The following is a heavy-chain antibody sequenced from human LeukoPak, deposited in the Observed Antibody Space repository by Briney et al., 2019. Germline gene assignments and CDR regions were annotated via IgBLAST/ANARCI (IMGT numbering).Heavy chain of an antibody. V-gene: IGHV5-51*01. CDR1: GYRFTSHW. CDR3: ARLRSGYFDY. D-gene: IGHD2-15*01. CDR2: IYPGDSDT. J-gene: IGHJ4*02. Sequence: GESLKISCKGSGYRFTSHWIGWVRPMPGKGLEWMGIIYPGDSDTRYSPSFHGQVTISADKSIRTAYLQWSSLKASDTAMYYCARLRSGYFDYWGQGTLVTVSS.